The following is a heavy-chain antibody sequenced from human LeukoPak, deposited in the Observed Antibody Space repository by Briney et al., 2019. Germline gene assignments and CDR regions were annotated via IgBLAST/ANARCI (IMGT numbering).Heavy chain of an antibody. CDR1: GGSFSGYY. CDR2: IYHSGST. J-gene: IGHJ4*02. CDR3: ASDGPGDY. V-gene: IGHV4-34*01. Sequence: PSETLSLTCAVYGGSFSGYYWSWIRQPPGKGLEWIGSIYHSGSTYYNPSLKSRVTISVDTSKNQFSLKLSSVTAADTAVYYCASDGPGDYWGQGTLVTVSS. D-gene: IGHD1-14*01.